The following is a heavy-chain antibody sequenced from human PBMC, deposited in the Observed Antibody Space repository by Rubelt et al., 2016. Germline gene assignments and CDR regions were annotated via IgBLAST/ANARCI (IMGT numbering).Heavy chain of an antibody. Sequence: QVQLVQSGAEVKKPGASVKVSCKASGYTFTSYGISWVRQAPGQGLEWMGWISAYNGNTNYAQKLQGRVTMTTDTSTGTSYMELRSLRSDDAAVYYCATRTVGVIGPHAFDIWGQGTMVTVSS. D-gene: IGHD3-10*01. CDR1: GYTFTSYG. J-gene: IGHJ3*02. CDR2: ISAYNGNT. CDR3: ATRTVGVIGPHAFDI. V-gene: IGHV1-18*01.